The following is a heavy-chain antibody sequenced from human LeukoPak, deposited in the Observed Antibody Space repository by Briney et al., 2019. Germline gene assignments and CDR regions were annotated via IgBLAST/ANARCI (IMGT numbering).Heavy chain of an antibody. CDR3: VPGGNFLLDY. V-gene: IGHV3-15*01. CDR2: IKSKTDGGTT. D-gene: IGHD4-23*01. J-gene: IGHJ4*02. Sequence: GGSLRLSCAASGFTFSNACMSWVRHAPGKGLEWVGRIKSKTDGGTTDYAAPVKGRFTISRDDSKNTLYLQMNSLKTEDTAVYYCVPGGNFLLDYWGQGTLVTVSS. CDR1: GFTFSNAC.